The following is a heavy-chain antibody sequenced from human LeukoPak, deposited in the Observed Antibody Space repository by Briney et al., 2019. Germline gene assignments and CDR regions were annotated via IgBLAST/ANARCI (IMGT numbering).Heavy chain of an antibody. CDR3: ARGYSSGWYSHFDH. Sequence: GGSLRLSCEASGFSFSNYVMNWVREAPGKGLEWLSFISSSSSVIYYADSVKGRFTISRDNAKQSLYLQMNSLRDEDTALYYCARGYSSGWYSHFDHWGQGTLVTVSS. CDR1: GFSFSNYV. V-gene: IGHV3-48*02. CDR2: ISSSSSVI. J-gene: IGHJ4*02. D-gene: IGHD6-19*01.